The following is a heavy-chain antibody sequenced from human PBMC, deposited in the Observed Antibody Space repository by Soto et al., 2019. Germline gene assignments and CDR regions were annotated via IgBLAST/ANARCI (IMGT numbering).Heavy chain of an antibody. CDR3: AYLPCSGGSCYWFSYSGMDV. V-gene: IGHV2-5*02. CDR1: GFSLSTSGVX. Sequence: QITLKESGPTLVKPTQTLTLTCTFSGFSLSTSGVXXXXXXXXXXKALEWLALIYWDDDKRYRPSLETRLTXXKDTXXXXXXXXXTXXXXXXXXXXYCAYLPCSGGSCYWFSYSGMDVWGQGTTVTVSS. CDR2: IYWDDDK. J-gene: IGHJ6*02. D-gene: IGHD2-15*01.